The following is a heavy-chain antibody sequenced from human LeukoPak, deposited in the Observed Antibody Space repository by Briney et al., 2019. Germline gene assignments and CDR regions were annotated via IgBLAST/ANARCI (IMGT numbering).Heavy chain of an antibody. D-gene: IGHD3-22*01. J-gene: IGHJ3*02. V-gene: IGHV4-61*02. CDR3: ARVALDSSGYARAVPAFDI. CDR2: MYISGST. Sequence: SQTLSLTCTVSGGSISSGSYYWSWIRQPAGKGLEWIGRMYISGSTNFNPSLKSRVTISVDTSKNQFSLKLTSVTAADTAVYYCARVALDSSGYARAVPAFDIWGQGTMVTVSS. CDR1: GGSISSGSYY.